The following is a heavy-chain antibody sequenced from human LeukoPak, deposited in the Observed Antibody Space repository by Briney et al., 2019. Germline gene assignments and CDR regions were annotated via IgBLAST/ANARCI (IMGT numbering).Heavy chain of an antibody. CDR1: GGSISSYY. CDR2: IYYSGST. Sequence: SETLSLTCTVSGGSISSYYWSWIRQPPGKGLEWIGYIYYSGSTNYNPSLKSRVTISVDTSKNQFSLKLSSVTAADTAVYYCAREVSVAAGDAFDIWGQGTMVTVSS. CDR3: AREVSVAAGDAFDI. J-gene: IGHJ3*02. D-gene: IGHD6-13*01. V-gene: IGHV4-59*01.